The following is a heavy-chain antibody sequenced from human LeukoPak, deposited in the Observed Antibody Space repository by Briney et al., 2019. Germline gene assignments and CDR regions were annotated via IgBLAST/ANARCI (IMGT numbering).Heavy chain of an antibody. Sequence: ASVKVSCKASGYTFTNYAMHWVRQAPGQRLEWMGWINAGNGNTKYSRKFQGRVTIIRDTSASTAYMELSSLRSEDTAVYYCARGLIQTTVTNWGQGTLVTVSS. CDR1: GYTFTNYA. J-gene: IGHJ4*02. CDR2: INAGNGNT. V-gene: IGHV1-3*01. CDR3: ARGLIQTTVTN. D-gene: IGHD4-11*01.